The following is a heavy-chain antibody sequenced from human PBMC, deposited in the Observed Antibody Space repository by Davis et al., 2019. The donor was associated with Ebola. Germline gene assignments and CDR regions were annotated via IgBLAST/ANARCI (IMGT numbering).Heavy chain of an antibody. D-gene: IGHD1-26*01. J-gene: IGHJ6*02. CDR2: INDDGSNT. V-gene: IGHV3-74*01. Sequence: HTGGSLRLSCAASGFTFSSYNMHWVRQAPGKGLVWVSRINDDGSNTRYGDSVQGRFTVSRDNAKNTLYLEMSRLRVEDTAVYFCAREIAGNVGGVDVWGQGTAVTVSS. CDR3: AREIAGNVGGVDV. CDR1: GFTFSSYN.